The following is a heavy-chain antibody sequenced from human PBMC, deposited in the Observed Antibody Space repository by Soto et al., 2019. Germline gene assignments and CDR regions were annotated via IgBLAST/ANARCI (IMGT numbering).Heavy chain of an antibody. CDR1: GGSISSGGYY. J-gene: IGHJ3*02. Sequence: QVQLQESGPGLVKPSQTLSLTCTVSGGSISSGGYYWSWIRQHPGKGLEWIGYIYYSGSTYYNPSLTSRVTISVDTSQNQFSLKLSSVTAADTAVYYCARDTPHPIPYFAWLGGAFEIWGQGTMVTVSS. CDR2: IYYSGST. D-gene: IGHD3-9*01. V-gene: IGHV4-31*03. CDR3: ARDTPHPIPYFAWLGGAFEI.